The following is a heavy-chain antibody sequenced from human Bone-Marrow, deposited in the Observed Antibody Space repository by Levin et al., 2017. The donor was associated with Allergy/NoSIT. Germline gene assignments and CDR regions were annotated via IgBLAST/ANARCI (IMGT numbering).Heavy chain of an antibody. V-gene: IGHV3-23*01. J-gene: IGHJ4*02. CDR2: ISGSGTIT. D-gene: IGHD6-19*01. Sequence: ETLSLTCAASGFTFSSYAMSWVRQAPGKGLEWVSSISGSGTITHYAESVKGRFTISRDISKNMLHLQMNSLRAEDTAIYFCAKEGLAVAGYYYDSWGQGTLVTVSS. CDR1: GFTFSSYA. CDR3: AKEGLAVAGYYYDS.